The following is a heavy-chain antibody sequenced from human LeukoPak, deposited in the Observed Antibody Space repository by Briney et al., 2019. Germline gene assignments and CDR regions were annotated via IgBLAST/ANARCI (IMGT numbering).Heavy chain of an antibody. Sequence: TLSLTCAISGDSVSGSSVTWNWIRQSPSRGLEWPGRTYYRSKWYNDYAVSVKSRITINPDTSKNQFSLQLSSVTAADTAVYYCVRGAYGGNSLGTFDIWGQGTMVTVSS. D-gene: IGHD4-23*01. V-gene: IGHV6-1*01. CDR2: TYYRSKWYN. CDR3: VRGAYGGNSLGTFDI. CDR1: GDSVSGSSVT. J-gene: IGHJ3*02.